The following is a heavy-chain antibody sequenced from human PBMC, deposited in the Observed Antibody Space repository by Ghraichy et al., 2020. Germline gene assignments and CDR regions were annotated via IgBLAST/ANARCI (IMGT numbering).Heavy chain of an antibody. J-gene: IGHJ4*02. CDR1: GYTFTGYY. CDR2: INPNSGGT. D-gene: IGHD1-26*01. V-gene: IGHV1-2*02. Sequence: ASVKVSCKASGYTFTGYYMHWVRQAPGQGLEWMGWINPNSGGTNYAQKFQGRVTMTRDTSVSTAYMELSRLRSDDTAMYYCAREEGATSFAYWGQGTLVTVSS. CDR3: AREEGATSFAY.